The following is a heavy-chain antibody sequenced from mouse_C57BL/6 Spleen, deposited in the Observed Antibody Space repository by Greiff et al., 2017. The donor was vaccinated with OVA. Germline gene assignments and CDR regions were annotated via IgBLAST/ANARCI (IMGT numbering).Heavy chain of an antibody. D-gene: IGHD2-5*01. CDR2: IHPNSGST. CDR1: GYTFTSYW. J-gene: IGHJ3*01. V-gene: IGHV1-64*01. CDR3: ASYSTYEAWFAS. Sequence: QVQLKQPGAELVKPGASVKLSCKASGYTFTSYWMHWVKQRPGQGLEWIGMIHPNSGSTNYNEKFKSKATLTVDNSYSTAYMQLSSLTSEDSAVSYCASYSTYEAWFASWGQGTLVTVSA.